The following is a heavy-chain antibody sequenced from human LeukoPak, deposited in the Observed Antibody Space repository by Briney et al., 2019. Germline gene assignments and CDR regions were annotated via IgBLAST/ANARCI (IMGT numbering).Heavy chain of an antibody. Sequence: SETLSLTCTLSGGSIGSYYWSWIRQPPGKGLEWIGEINHSGSTNYNPSLKSRVTISVDTSKNQFSLKLSSVTAADTAVYYCARRGAAAGTDDYWGQGTLVTVSS. J-gene: IGHJ4*02. D-gene: IGHD6-13*01. CDR3: ARRGAAAGTDDY. CDR1: GGSIGSYY. CDR2: INHSGST. V-gene: IGHV4-34*01.